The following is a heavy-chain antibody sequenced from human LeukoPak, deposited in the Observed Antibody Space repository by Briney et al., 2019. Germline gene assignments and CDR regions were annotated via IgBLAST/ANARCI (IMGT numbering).Heavy chain of an antibody. CDR3: ARAGYSGSYGWFDP. CDR2: IYYSGST. CDR1: GGSFSGYY. J-gene: IGHJ5*02. Sequence: SETLSLTCAVYGGSFSGYYWSWIRQPPGKGLEWIGYIYYSGSTNYNPSLKSRVTISVDTSKNQFSLKLSSVTAADTAVYYCARAGYSGSYGWFDPWGQGTLVTVSS. D-gene: IGHD1-26*01. V-gene: IGHV4-59*01.